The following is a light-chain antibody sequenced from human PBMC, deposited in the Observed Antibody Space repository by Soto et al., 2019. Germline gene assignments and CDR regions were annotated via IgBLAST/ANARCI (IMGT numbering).Light chain of an antibody. Sequence: DIQLTQSPSFLSASVGDRVTITCRASQALNSYFAWYQQKPGKAPRLLIYSTSSLRSVVPSRSGGSGSGTEFTLTITSLQPEDVATHYCQQLNTYPLTFGGGTKVDNK. CDR2: STS. CDR3: QQLNTYPLT. V-gene: IGKV1-9*01. J-gene: IGKJ4*01. CDR1: QALNSY.